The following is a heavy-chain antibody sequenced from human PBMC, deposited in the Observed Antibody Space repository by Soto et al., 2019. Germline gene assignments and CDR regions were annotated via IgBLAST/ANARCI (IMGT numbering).Heavy chain of an antibody. CDR2: INAGNGNT. Sequence: GASVKVSCKASGYTFTSYAMHRVRQAPGQRLEWMGWINAGNGNTKYSQKFQGRVTITRDTSASTAYMELSSLRSEDTAVYYCARVTGYYAPDYWGQGTLVTVSS. CDR3: ARVTGYYAPDY. V-gene: IGHV1-3*01. J-gene: IGHJ4*02. CDR1: GYTFTSYA. D-gene: IGHD3-9*01.